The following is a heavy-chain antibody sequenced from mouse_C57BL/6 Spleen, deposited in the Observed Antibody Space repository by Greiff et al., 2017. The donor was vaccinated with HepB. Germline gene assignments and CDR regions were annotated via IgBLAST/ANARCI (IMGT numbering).Heavy chain of an antibody. CDR1: GYSFTDYN. J-gene: IGHJ3*01. Sequence: VHVKQSGPELVKPGASVKISCKASGYSFTDYNMNWVKQSNGKSLEWIGVINPNYGTTSYNQKFKGKATLTVDQSSSTAYMQLNSLTSEDSAVYYCASRENDYDEAWFAYWGQGTLVTVSA. V-gene: IGHV1-39*01. CDR3: ASRENDYDEAWFAY. D-gene: IGHD2-4*01. CDR2: INPNYGTT.